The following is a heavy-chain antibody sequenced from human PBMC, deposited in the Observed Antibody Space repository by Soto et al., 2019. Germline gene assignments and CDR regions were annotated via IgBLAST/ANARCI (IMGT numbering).Heavy chain of an antibody. J-gene: IGHJ4*02. CDR1: GFTVSNNY. D-gene: IGHD6-25*01. Sequence: EVQLVESGGGLIQPGGSLRLSCAVSGFTVSNNYMSWVRQAPGKGLEGVSVIYSGGYTAYGDSVKGQFTISRDNSKNTIYLKRNTRRPDATAVYYCATQRGGGGYWGQGTLVTVSS. V-gene: IGHV3-53*01. CDR3: ATQRGGGGY. CDR2: IYSGGYT.